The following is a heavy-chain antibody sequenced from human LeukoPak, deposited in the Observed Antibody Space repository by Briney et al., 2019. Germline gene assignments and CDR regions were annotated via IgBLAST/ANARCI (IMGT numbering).Heavy chain of an antibody. CDR2: ISYDGSNK. D-gene: IGHD3-22*01. CDR1: GFTFSSYG. Sequence: GGSLRLSCAASGFTFSSYGMHWVRQAPGKGLEWVAVISYDGSNKYYADSVKGRFTISRDNSKNTLYLQMNSLRAEDTAVYYCAKRGVTMIVPAHWGQGTLVTVSS. V-gene: IGHV3-30*18. CDR3: AKRGVTMIVPAH. J-gene: IGHJ4*02.